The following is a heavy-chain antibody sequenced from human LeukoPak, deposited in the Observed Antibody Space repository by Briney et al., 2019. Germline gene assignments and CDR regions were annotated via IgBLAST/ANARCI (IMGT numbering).Heavy chain of an antibody. D-gene: IGHD2-8*01. CDR3: ARDRGVLRVAFDI. V-gene: IGHV4-59*01. Sequence: SETLSLTCTVSGGSISSYYWSWIRQPPGKGLEWIGYIYYSGSTNYNPSLKSRVTISVDTSKNQFPLKLGSVTAADTAVYYCARDRGVLRVAFDIWGQGTMVTVSS. J-gene: IGHJ3*02. CDR2: IYYSGST. CDR1: GGSISSYY.